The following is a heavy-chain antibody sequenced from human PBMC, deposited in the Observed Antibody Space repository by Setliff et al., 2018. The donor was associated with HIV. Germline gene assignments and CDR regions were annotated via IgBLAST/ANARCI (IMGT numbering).Heavy chain of an antibody. D-gene: IGHD2-15*01. CDR3: ARAGVVEGYYYYYYMDV. CDR1: GFTFSSYA. Sequence: GGSLRLSCAASGFTFSSYAMSWVRQTPEKGLEWASYISGLGGGTIYYADSVRGRFTISRDDAEKSVYLQMNSLRAEDTAVYYCARAGVVEGYYYYYYMDVWGKGTTVTVSS. V-gene: IGHV3-48*01. J-gene: IGHJ6*03. CDR2: ISGLGGGTI.